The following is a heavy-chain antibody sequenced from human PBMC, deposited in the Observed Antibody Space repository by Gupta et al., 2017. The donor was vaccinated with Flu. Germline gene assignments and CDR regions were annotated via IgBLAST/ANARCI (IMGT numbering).Heavy chain of an antibody. CDR2: INSDGSST. CDR3: ARVTMVRGAGGYYYYYGMDV. CDR1: GFTFSSYW. D-gene: IGHD3-10*01. J-gene: IGHJ6*02. V-gene: IGHV3-74*01. Sequence: EVQLVESGGGLVQPGGSLRLSCAASGFTFSSYWLHWVRQAPGKGLLWVSRINSDGSSTSYADSVKGRFTISRDNAKNTLYLQMNSLRAEDTAVYYCARVTMVRGAGGYYYYYGMDVWGQGTTVTVSS.